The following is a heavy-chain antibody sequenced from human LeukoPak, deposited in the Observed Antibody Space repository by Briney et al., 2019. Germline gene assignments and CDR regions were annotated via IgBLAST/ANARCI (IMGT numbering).Heavy chain of an antibody. J-gene: IGHJ2*01. CDR1: GFTFSSYA. CDR2: IGTAGDT. CDR3: ARGVRGTVDFDL. V-gene: IGHV3-13*01. D-gene: IGHD3-10*01. Sequence: PGRSLRLSCAASGFTFSSYAMHWVRQAPGKGLEWVSAIGTAGDTYYPGSVKGRFTISRENAKNSLYLQMNSLRAGDTAVYYCARGVRGTVDFDLWGRGTLVTVSS.